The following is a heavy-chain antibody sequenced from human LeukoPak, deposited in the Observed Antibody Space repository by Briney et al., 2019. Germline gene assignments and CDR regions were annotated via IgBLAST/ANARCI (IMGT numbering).Heavy chain of an antibody. CDR1: GFTFSSYS. CDR2: ISGSGSGT. V-gene: IGHV3-23*01. CDR3: AKKISGNYLFDS. Sequence: GGSLRLSCAASGFTFSSYSMSWVRQAPGKGLEWVSLISGSGSGTYYADSVKGRFTISRDNSKNTLYLQVNSLRAEDTAVYYCAKKISGNYLFDSWGQGTLVTVSS. D-gene: IGHD1-26*01. J-gene: IGHJ4*02.